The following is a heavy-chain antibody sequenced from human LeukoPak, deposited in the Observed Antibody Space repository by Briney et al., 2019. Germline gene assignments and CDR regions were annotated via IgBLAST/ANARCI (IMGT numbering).Heavy chain of an antibody. CDR2: INSDGSST. J-gene: IGHJ4*02. Sequence: GGSLRLSCAASGFTFSSYWMHWVRQAPGKGLVWVSRINSDGSSTSYADSVKGRFTISRDNAKNTLYLQMNSLRAEDTAVYYCARAETYYYDSSGYYPVFDYWGQGTLVTVSS. V-gene: IGHV3-74*01. CDR1: GFTFSSYW. CDR3: ARAETYYYDSSGYYPVFDY. D-gene: IGHD3-22*01.